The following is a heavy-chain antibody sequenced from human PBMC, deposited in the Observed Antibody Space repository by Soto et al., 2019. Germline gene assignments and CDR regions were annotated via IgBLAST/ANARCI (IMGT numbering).Heavy chain of an antibody. Sequence: GGSLRLSCSASGFTFDGYAMSWVRQAPGKGLEWVSAISTSGGNTFYAVSVKGRFTITRDNSKNTLYLQMNSLRTEDTAVYYCAKDHWGSYSGQGTLVTVSS. V-gene: IGHV3-23*01. J-gene: IGHJ4*02. D-gene: IGHD3-16*01. CDR1: GFTFDGYA. CDR3: AKDHWGSY. CDR2: ISTSGGNT.